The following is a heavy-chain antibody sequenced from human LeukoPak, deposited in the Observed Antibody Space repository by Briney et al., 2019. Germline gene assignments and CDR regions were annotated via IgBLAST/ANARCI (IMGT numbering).Heavy chain of an antibody. V-gene: IGHV1-46*01. CDR1: GYTFTSYY. J-gene: IGHJ4*02. D-gene: IGHD3-22*01. CDR3: AREAPFKDSSGYSLDY. CDR2: INPSGGST. Sequence: GASVKVSCKASGYTFTSYYMHWVRQAPGQGLEWMGIINPSGGSTSYAQKFQGRVTMTRDTSTSTAYMELRSPRSDDTAVYYCAREAPFKDSSGYSLDYWVQGTLVTVSS.